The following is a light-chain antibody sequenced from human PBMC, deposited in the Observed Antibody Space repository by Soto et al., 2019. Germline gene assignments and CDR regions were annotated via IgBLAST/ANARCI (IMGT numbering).Light chain of an antibody. CDR1: QSVNRSY. CDR3: QQYGSSPLT. V-gene: IGKV3-20*01. CDR2: GAS. Sequence: ETVLTQSPGTLSLSPGERATLSCRASQSVNRSYLAWYQQKPGQAPRLLIYGASSRATGIPDRFGGSGSGTDFTLTISRLEPEDLAVYYCQQYGSSPLTFGGGTKVEIK. J-gene: IGKJ4*01.